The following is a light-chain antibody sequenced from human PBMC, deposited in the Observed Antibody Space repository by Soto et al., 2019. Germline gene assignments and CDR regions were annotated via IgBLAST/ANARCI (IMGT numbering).Light chain of an antibody. J-gene: IGKJ1*01. CDR3: HQYGISPPT. Sequence: EVVFTHSPGTLSLYPGGRATLSCMASRSVSSSHLSWYQQKPGQAPRLLISGASNRATGTPDRFSGSGSGTDFTLTITSLEPEDFAVFYCHQYGISPPTFCQGTKVDIK. V-gene: IGKV3-20*01. CDR1: RSVSSSH. CDR2: GAS.